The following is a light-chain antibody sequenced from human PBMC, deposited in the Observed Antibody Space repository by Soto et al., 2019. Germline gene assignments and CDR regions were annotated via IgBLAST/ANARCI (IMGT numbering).Light chain of an antibody. CDR2: GAS. Sequence: EILMTQCPATLSVSPGERATLSCRASQSVSSTLAWYQQKPGQAPRRLIYGASTRATGIPARLSGSGSGKAFTLTISSLQSEDFAVYYCQQYNNWPPAFTFGGGTKVDIK. V-gene: IGKV3-15*01. CDR3: QQYNNWPPAFT. J-gene: IGKJ4*01. CDR1: QSVSST.